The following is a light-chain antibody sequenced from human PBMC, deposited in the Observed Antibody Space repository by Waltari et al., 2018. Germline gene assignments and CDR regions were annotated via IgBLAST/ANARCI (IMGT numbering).Light chain of an antibody. V-gene: IGLV2-14*03. CDR3: SSYTSVNTR. Sequence: QSALTQPASMSGSPGQSITISCTGTSSDVEGFNFVSWYQQYPGKAPKLIIYDVANRPSGVSHRFSGSRSDHTASLTISGLQAEDEADYYCSSYTSVNTRFGGGTKLTVL. CDR2: DVA. J-gene: IGLJ2*01. CDR1: SSDVEGFNF.